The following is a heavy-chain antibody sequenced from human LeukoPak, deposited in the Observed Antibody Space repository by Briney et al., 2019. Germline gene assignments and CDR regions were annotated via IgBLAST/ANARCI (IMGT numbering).Heavy chain of an antibody. D-gene: IGHD4-17*01. CDR2: ISYDGSNK. J-gene: IGHJ6*02. CDR1: GFTFSSYG. V-gene: IGHV3-30*18. CDR3: AKLAVTTCMDV. Sequence: PGRSLRLSCAASGFTFSSYGMHWVRQAPGKGLEWVAVISYDGSNKYYADSVEGRFTISRDNSKNTLYLQMNSLRAEDTAVYYCAKLAVTTCMDVWGQGTTVTVSS.